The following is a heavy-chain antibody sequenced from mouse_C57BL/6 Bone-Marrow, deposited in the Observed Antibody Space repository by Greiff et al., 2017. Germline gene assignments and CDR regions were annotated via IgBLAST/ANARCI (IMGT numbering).Heavy chain of an antibody. J-gene: IGHJ3*01. CDR2: IYPGDGDT. CDR3: AREEEKIWPSWFAY. CDR1: GYAFSSYW. Sequence: VQLQQSGAELVKPGASVKISCKASGYAFSSYWMNWVKQRPGKGLEWIGQIYPGDGDTNYNGKFKGKATLTADKSSSTAYMQLSSLTSEDSAVYVCAREEEKIWPSWFAYWGQGTLVTVSA. V-gene: IGHV1-80*01. D-gene: IGHD1-1*02.